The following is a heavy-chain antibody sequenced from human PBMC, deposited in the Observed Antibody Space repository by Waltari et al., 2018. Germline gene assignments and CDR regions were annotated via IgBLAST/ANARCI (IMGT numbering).Heavy chain of an antibody. CDR3: AREGQGATPSFDY. CDR1: GGSISSYY. J-gene: IGHJ4*02. D-gene: IGHD1-26*01. CDR2: IYTSGST. Sequence: QVQLQESGPGLVKPSETLSLTCTVSGGSISSYYWSWIRQPPGQGLEWIGYIYTSGSTNYNPSLKSRVTISVDTSKNQFSLKLSSVTAADTAVYYCAREGQGATPSFDYWGQGTLVTVSS. V-gene: IGHV4-4*09.